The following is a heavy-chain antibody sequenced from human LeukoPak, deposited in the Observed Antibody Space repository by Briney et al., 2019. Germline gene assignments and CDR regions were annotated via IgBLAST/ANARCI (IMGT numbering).Heavy chain of an antibody. CDR2: LSGSGSST. D-gene: IGHD4/OR15-4a*01. V-gene: IGHV3-23*01. CDR1: GFIFNKHA. Sequence: GSLRLSCVASGFIFNKHAMSWVRQAPGKGLEWVSGLSGSGSSTDYADSVKGRFAVSRDNSKNTLFLQMNSLRAEDTAIYYCAKERDYGPADYWGQGTLVTVSS. J-gene: IGHJ4*02. CDR3: AKERDYGPADY.